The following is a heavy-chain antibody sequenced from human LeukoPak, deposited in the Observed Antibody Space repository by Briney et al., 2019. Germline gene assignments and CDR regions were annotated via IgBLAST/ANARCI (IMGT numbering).Heavy chain of an antibody. CDR2: INHSGST. CDR1: GGSFSGYY. Sequence: SETLSLTCAVYGGSFSGYYWSWIRQPPGKGLEWIGEINHSGSTNYNPSLKSRVTISVDTSKNQFSLKLSSVTAADTAVYYCARGTMTTVTYYFDYWGQGTLVTVST. D-gene: IGHD4-17*01. CDR3: ARGTMTTVTYYFDY. V-gene: IGHV4-34*01. J-gene: IGHJ4*02.